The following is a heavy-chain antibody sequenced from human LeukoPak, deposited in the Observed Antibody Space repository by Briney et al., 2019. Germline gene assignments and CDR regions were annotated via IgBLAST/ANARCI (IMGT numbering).Heavy chain of an antibody. D-gene: IGHD4-23*01. J-gene: IGHJ3*02. Sequence: GGSLRLSCAASGFTFSLYAMHWVRQAPGKGLEWVAIISFDGSYKNYADSVKGRFTISRDNSDNTLYLQMSSLRAEDTALYYCTRQDFSGDNSLGGFDIWGQGTMVTVSS. V-gene: IGHV3-30-3*01. CDR3: TRQDFSGDNSLGGFDI. CDR2: ISFDGSYK. CDR1: GFTFSLYA.